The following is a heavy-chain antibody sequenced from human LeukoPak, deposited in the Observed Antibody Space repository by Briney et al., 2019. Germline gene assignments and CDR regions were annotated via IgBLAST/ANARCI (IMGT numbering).Heavy chain of an antibody. CDR2: IIPIFGTA. CDR1: GGTFSSYA. V-gene: IGHV1-69*06. D-gene: IGHD3-10*01. Sequence: SVKVSCKASGGTFSSYAISWVRQAPGQGLEWMGGIIPIFGTANSAQKFQGRVTITADKSTSTAYMELSSLRSEDTAVYYCARDYYGSGSYCPWGQGTLVTVSS. J-gene: IGHJ5*02. CDR3: ARDYYGSGSYCP.